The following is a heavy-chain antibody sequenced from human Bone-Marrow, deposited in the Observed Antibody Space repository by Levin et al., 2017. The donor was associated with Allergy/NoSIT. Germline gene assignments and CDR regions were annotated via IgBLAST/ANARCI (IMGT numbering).Heavy chain of an antibody. Sequence: SETLSLTCGVSDDSISSSHWWTWVRQPPGKGLEWIGEIYHSGSTNYNPSLKSRVTISVEKSKNQFSLKLSSVTATDTAVYYCARRNVLAPGEEWFDPWGQGTLVTVSS. V-gene: IGHV4-4*02. CDR2: IYHSGST. D-gene: IGHD7-27*01. CDR3: ARRNVLAPGEEWFDP. CDR1: DDSISSSHW. J-gene: IGHJ5*02.